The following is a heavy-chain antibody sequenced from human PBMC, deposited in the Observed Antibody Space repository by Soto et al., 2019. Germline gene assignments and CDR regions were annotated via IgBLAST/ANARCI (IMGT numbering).Heavy chain of an antibody. Sequence: QVQLVQSGAEVKKPGASVKVSCKASGYTFTSYAMHWVRQAPGQRLEWMGWINAGNGKTKYSQKFQGRVTITRDTSASTAYMELSSLRSEDTAVYSCARDLGGWPDYWGQGTLVTVSS. V-gene: IGHV1-3*01. CDR3: ARDLGGWPDY. CDR2: INAGNGKT. J-gene: IGHJ4*02. D-gene: IGHD2-15*01. CDR1: GYTFTSYA.